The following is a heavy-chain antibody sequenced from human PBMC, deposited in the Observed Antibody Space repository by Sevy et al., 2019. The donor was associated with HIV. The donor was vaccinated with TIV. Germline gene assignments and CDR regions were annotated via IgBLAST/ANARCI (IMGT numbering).Heavy chain of an antibody. CDR3: AAGWTLGY. CDR1: GFTFSAYG. V-gene: IGHV3-30*02. D-gene: IGHD6-19*01. CDR2: IRYDGSNK. J-gene: IGHJ4*02. Sequence: GGSLRLSCAASGFTFSAYGMHWVRQAPGKGLEWVAFIRYDGSNKFYADSVKGRFTISRDNSKNMMYLQMNSLRGEDRALYYCAAGWTLGYWGQGTLVTVSS.